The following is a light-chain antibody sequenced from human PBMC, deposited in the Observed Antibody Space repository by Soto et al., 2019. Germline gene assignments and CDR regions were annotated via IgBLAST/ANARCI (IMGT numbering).Light chain of an antibody. CDR2: GAS. CDR1: QSVSNNY. V-gene: IGKV3-20*01. Sequence: EIVLTQSPGTLSLSPGERATLSCRASQSVSNNYLAWYQQKPGQAPRLLIYGASTRATGIPARFSGSGSGTEFTLTISSLQSEDVAVYYCQQYEAVVTFGQGTKVDIK. CDR3: QQYEAVVT. J-gene: IGKJ1*01.